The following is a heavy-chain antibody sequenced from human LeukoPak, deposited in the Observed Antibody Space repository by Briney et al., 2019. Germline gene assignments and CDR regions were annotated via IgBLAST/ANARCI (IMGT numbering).Heavy chain of an antibody. Sequence: GGSLRLSCETSGFTFRSYGMSWVRQAPGKGLEWVSGISGSGNNIYYADSVKGRFTISSDTSKSTMFLHMNSLRVEDTAIYYCAKYIFSSGSGSYLAHWGRGTLVTVSS. J-gene: IGHJ4*02. CDR2: ISGSGNNI. CDR3: AKYIFSSGSGSYLAH. V-gene: IGHV3-23*01. D-gene: IGHD3-10*01. CDR1: GFTFRSYG.